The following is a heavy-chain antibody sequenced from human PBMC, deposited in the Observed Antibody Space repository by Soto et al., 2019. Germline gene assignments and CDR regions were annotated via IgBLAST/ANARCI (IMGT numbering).Heavy chain of an antibody. V-gene: IGHV1-18*01. CDR1: GYTFTSYG. CDR3: ARDLPPTPSLDYGDRTSVYNWFDP. J-gene: IGHJ5*02. D-gene: IGHD4-17*01. Sequence: ASVKVSCKASGYTFTSYGISWVRQAPGQGLEWMGWISAYNGNTNYAQKLQGRVTMTTDTSTSTAYMELRSLRSDDTAVYYCARDLPPTPSLDYGDRTSVYNWFDPWGQGTLVTVSS. CDR2: ISAYNGNT.